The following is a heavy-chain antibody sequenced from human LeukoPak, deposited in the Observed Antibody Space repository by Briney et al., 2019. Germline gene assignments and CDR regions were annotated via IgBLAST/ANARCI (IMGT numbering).Heavy chain of an antibody. V-gene: IGHV3-21*06. CDR1: GFTFSSYG. J-gene: IGHJ4*02. D-gene: IGHD3-10*01. Sequence: GGSLRLSCAASGFTFSSYGMNWVRQAPGKGLEWVSSISSRSSYKYYADSVKGRFTISRDNAKNSLYLQMNSLRAEDTAVYYCAKARPLEAWFGESHFDYWGQGTLVTVSS. CDR3: AKARPLEAWFGESHFDY. CDR2: ISSRSSYK.